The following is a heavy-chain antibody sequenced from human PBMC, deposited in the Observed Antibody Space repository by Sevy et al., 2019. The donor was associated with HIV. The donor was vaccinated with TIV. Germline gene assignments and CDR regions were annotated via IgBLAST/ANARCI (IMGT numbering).Heavy chain of an antibody. CDR1: GYTLTNLS. D-gene: IGHD3-22*01. Sequence: ASVKVSCKVSGYTLTNLSMHWVRQTPGKGLEWMTTSDPEDGDPEDGKTIYAQKFLGRVTMTEDTSTDTAYMELSSLRSEDTAVYYCATTKDYYDSSGYTFDSWGQGTLVTVSS. CDR2: GDPEDGKT. V-gene: IGHV1-24*01. J-gene: IGHJ4*02. CDR3: ATTKDYYDSSGYTFDS.